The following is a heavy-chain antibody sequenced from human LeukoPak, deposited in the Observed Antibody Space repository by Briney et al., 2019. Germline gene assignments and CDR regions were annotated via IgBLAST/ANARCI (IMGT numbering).Heavy chain of an antibody. V-gene: IGHV3-21*01. J-gene: IGHJ4*02. D-gene: IGHD6-13*01. CDR1: GFTFSSYS. CDR2: ISSSSSYI. Sequence: PGGSLRLSCAASGFTFSSYSMNWVRQAPGKGLEWVSSISSSSSYIYYADSVKGRFTISRDNAKNSLYLQMNSLRAKDTAVYYCASHDGVKQQLAIIACWGQGTLVTASS. CDR3: ASHDGVKQQLAIIAC.